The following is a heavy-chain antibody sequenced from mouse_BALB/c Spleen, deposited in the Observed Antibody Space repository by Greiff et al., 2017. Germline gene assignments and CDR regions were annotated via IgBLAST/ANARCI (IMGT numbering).Heavy chain of an antibody. J-gene: IGHJ1*01. D-gene: IGHD2-14*01. V-gene: IGHV2-3*01. Sequence: VKVEESGPGLVAPSQSLSITCTVSGFSLTSYGVSWVRQPPGKGLEWLGVIWGDGSTNYHSALISRLSISKDNSKSQVFLKLNSLQTDDTATYYCAKGGGYRYDGYWYFDVWGAGTTVTVSA. CDR3: AKGGGYRYDGYWYFDV. CDR1: GFSLTSYG. CDR2: IWGDGST.